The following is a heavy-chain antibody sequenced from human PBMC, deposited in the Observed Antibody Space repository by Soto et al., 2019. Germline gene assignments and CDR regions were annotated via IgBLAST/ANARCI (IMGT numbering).Heavy chain of an antibody. D-gene: IGHD3-3*01. V-gene: IGHV3-30*18. Sequence: GGSLRLSCAASGFTFSNYGMHWVRQAPGMGLEWVAVISYDGSNEHYADSVKGRFTISRDNSKNTPYLQMNSLRAEDTAVYYCAKDPRSLSGYDFWSGYSFDYWGQGTPVTVSS. CDR3: AKDPRSLSGYDFWSGYSFDY. J-gene: IGHJ4*02. CDR2: ISYDGSNE. CDR1: GFTFSNYG.